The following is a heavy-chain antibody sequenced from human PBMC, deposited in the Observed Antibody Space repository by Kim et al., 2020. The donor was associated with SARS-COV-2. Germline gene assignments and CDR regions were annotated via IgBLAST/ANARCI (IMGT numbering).Heavy chain of an antibody. J-gene: IGHJ6*03. CDR3: ARARYGELYYYYYMDV. CDR2: IYHSGST. V-gene: IGHV4-4*02. D-gene: IGHD4-17*01. CDR1: GGSISSSNW. Sequence: SETLSLTCAVSGGSISSSNWWSWVRQPPGKGLEWIGEIYHSGSTNYNPSLKSRVTISVDKSKNQFSLKLSSVTAADTAVYYCARARYGELYYYYYMDVWGKGTTVTVSS.